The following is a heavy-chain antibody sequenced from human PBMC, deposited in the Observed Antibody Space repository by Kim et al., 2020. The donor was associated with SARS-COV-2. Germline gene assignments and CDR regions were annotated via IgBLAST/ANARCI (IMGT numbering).Heavy chain of an antibody. V-gene: IGHV3-66*04. CDR1: GFTFSNNY. J-gene: IGHJ4*02. Sequence: GGSLRLSCAASGFTFSNNYMSWVRQAPGKGLEWVSVIYSGGSTYYSESVKGRFTISSNNSKNTLYLQKNNRRDEDTAAYYCARQNDFWNGYGAGYSWGQG. D-gene: IGHD3-3*01. CDR3: ARQNDFWNGYGAGYS. CDR2: IYSGGST.